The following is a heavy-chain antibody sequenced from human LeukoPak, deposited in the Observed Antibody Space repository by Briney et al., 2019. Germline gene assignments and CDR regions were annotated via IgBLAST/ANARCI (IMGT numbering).Heavy chain of an antibody. CDR3: AKDRILLRYFDWLSAPDAFDI. V-gene: IGHV3-30*02. D-gene: IGHD3-9*01. J-gene: IGHJ3*02. CDR1: GFTFSNFG. CDR2: IQIDGTSE. Sequence: GGSLRLSCAASGFTFSNFGMHWVRQAPSKGLEWVAFIQIDGTSEFYADSVKARFTISRDNSKNTLYLQMNSLRAEDTAVYYCAKDRILLRYFDWLSAPDAFDIWGQGTMVTVSS.